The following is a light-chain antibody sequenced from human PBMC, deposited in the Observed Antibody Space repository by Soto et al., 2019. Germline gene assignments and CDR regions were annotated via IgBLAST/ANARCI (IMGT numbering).Light chain of an antibody. CDR3: QQYNNWPPLT. J-gene: IGKJ5*01. Sequence: EIVMTQSPATLSVSPGERVTLSCRASQSVSSNLAWYQQKPGQAPRLLIYGASTRATGIPARFSGSGSGTEFTLTISSLQSEDFAVYYCQQYNNWPPLTFGQGTRLDIK. CDR1: QSVSSN. CDR2: GAS. V-gene: IGKV3-15*01.